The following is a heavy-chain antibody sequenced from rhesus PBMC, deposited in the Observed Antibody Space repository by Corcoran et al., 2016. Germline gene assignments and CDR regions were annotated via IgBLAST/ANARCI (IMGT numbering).Heavy chain of an antibody. CDR1: GGSISDSYR. V-gene: IGHV4S10*01. Sequence: QVQLQESGPGVVKPSETLSLTCAVSGGSISDSYRWSWIRQPPGKGLEWIGYTYGRTTGPTSTPTVRSQVTITKDPSKNQFSCRLGSGTAADTAVYYCASYRIAAGRDFDYWGQGVLVTVSS. D-gene: IGHD6-13*01. CDR3: ASYRIAAGRDFDY. J-gene: IGHJ4*01. CDR2: TYGRTTGP.